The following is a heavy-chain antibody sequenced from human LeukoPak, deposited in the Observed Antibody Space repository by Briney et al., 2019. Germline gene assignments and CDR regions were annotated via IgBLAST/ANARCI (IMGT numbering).Heavy chain of an antibody. CDR1: GGSISSGGYS. D-gene: IGHD1-26*01. CDR3: ARAIVGATNLFDY. V-gene: IGHV4-30-2*01. Sequence: PSETLSLTCAVSGGSISSGGYSWSWLRQPPGKGLEWIGYIYHSGSTYYNPSLKSRVTISVDRSKNQFSLKLSSVTAADTAVYYCARAIVGATNLFDYWGQGTLVTVSS. J-gene: IGHJ4*02. CDR2: IYHSGST.